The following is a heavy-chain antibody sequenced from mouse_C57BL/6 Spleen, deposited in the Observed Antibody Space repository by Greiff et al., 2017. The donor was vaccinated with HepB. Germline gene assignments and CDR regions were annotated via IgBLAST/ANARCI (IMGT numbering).Heavy chain of an antibody. Sequence: QVQLQQSGAELVRPGASVTLSCKASGYTFTDYEMHWVKQTPVHGLEWIGAIDPETGGTAYNQKFKGKAILTADKSSSTAYMELRSLTSEDSAVYYCTRGVYYGYYVGFAYWGQGTLVTVSA. V-gene: IGHV1-15*01. CDR3: TRGVYYGYYVGFAY. CDR1: GYTFTDYE. D-gene: IGHD2-1*01. J-gene: IGHJ3*01. CDR2: IDPETGGT.